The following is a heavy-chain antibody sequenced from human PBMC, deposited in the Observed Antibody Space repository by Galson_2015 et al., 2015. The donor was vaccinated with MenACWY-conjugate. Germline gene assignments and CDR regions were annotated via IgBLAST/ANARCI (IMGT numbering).Heavy chain of an antibody. CDR1: GFTFSSYG. CDR3: AKDAYYYDSSGSLDV. CDR2: ISYDGSNK. J-gene: IGHJ6*04. V-gene: IGHV3-30*18. Sequence: SLRLSCAASGFTFSSYGMHWVRQAPGKRLEWVAVISYDGSNKYYADSVKGRFTISRDNSKNTLYLQMNSLRAEDTAVYYCAKDAYYYDSSGSLDVWGKGTTVTVSS. D-gene: IGHD3-22*01.